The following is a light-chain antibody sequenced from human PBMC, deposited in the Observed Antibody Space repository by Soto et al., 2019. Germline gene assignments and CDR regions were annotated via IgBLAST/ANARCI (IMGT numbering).Light chain of an antibody. CDR1: STNIANNF. Sequence: QSVLTQPPSVSAAPGEKVTISCSGTSTNIANNFVSWYQQVPGTTPQLLIYDNDERPSGIPDRFSGSKSGTTATLAITGLQTGDEADYFCGTWDSGPSGDWVFGGGTKVTVL. J-gene: IGLJ3*02. CDR2: DND. CDR3: GTWDSGPSGDWV. V-gene: IGLV1-51*01.